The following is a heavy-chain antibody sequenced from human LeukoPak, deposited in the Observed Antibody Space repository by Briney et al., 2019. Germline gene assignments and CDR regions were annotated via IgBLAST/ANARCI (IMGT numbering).Heavy chain of an antibody. Sequence: SETLSLTCAVYGGSFSGYFWSWIRQPPGKGLEWIGEINHSGSTNYNPSLKSRVTISVDTSKNQFSLKLSSVTAADTAVYYCAREQGSSAIFPGIKPTHFDYWGQGTLVTVSS. CDR2: INHSGST. CDR3: AREQGSSAIFPGIKPTHFDY. V-gene: IGHV4-34*01. J-gene: IGHJ4*02. D-gene: IGHD2-2*01. CDR1: GGSFSGYF.